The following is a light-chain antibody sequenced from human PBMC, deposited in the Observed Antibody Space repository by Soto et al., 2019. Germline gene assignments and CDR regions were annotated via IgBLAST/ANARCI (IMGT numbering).Light chain of an antibody. CDR1: QGIRNY. J-gene: IGKJ3*01. V-gene: IGKV1-27*01. Sequence: DIQMTQSPSSLSASVGDRVTITCRASQGIRNYLAWYQQKPGKVPSLLIYAASTLQSGVLSRFSGSGSGTDFTLTISSLQPEDVATYYCQKYDSVPFTFGPGTKVDFK. CDR3: QKYDSVPFT. CDR2: AAS.